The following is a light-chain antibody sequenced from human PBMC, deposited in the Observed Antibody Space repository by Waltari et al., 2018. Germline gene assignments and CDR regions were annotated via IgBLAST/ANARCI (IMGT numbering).Light chain of an antibody. CDR3: SSYTRRSYWV. CDR1: SSDVGFYDF. V-gene: IGLV2-14*01. Sequence: QSALTQPASVSGSPGQSITISCTGTSSDVGFYDFVSWFQPHPGKAPKVMIYKVNNRPSGVSNRFSGSNSANPAPLTISGRQAEDEADYYCSSYTRRSYWVFGGGTQLTVL. CDR2: KVN. J-gene: IGLJ3*02.